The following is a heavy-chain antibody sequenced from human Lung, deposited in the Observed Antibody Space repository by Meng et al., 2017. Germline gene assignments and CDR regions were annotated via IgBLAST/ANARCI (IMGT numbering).Heavy chain of an antibody. V-gene: IGHV1-46*01. CDR3: ARDLAAVAGFDY. Sequence: ASVKVSCKASGYTFTSYYMHWVRQAHGQGLEWMGIINPSGGSTSYAQKFQGRVTMTRDTSTRTVYMELSSLRSEDTAVYYCARDLAAVAGFDYWGQGKRVTGYS. J-gene: IGHJ4*02. CDR1: GYTFTSYY. CDR2: INPSGGST. D-gene: IGHD6-19*01.